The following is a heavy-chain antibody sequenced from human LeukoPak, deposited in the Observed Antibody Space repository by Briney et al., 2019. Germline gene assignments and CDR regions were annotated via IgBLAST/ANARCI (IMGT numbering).Heavy chain of an antibody. CDR2: ISAYNGNT. V-gene: IGHV1-18*01. Sequence: GASVKVSCKASGYTFTSYGISWVRQAPGQGLEWMGWISAYNGNTNYAQKFQGRVTITADESTSTAYMELSSLRSEDTAVYYCARMIVVVITTGYYYGMDVWGQGTTVTVSS. J-gene: IGHJ6*02. CDR1: GYTFTSYG. CDR3: ARMIVVVITTGYYYGMDV. D-gene: IGHD3-22*01.